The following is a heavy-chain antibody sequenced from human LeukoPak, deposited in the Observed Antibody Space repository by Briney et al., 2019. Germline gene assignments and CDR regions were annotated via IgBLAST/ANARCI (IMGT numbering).Heavy chain of an antibody. Sequence: GASVKVSCKASGYTFTSYAMHWVRQAPGQRLEWMGWINAGNGNTKYSQKFQGRVTITRDTSASTAYMELSSLRSEDTAVYYCARICSGGGCGGSGFDYWGQGTLVTVSS. D-gene: IGHD2-15*01. J-gene: IGHJ4*02. CDR2: INAGNGNT. CDR1: GYTFTSYA. CDR3: ARICSGGGCGGSGFDY. V-gene: IGHV1-3*01.